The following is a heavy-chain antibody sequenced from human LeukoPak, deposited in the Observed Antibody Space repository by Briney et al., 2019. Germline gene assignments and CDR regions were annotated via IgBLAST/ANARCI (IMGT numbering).Heavy chain of an antibody. V-gene: IGHV3-20*04. Sequence: GGSLRLSCAASGFTFDDYGMSWVRQAPGKGLEWVSGINWNGGSTGYADSVKGRFTISRDNAKNSLYLQMNSLRAEDTALYYCARDLYCTNGVCFPTDYWGQGTLVTVSS. J-gene: IGHJ4*02. CDR2: INWNGGST. CDR1: GFTFDDYG. D-gene: IGHD2-8*01. CDR3: ARDLYCTNGVCFPTDY.